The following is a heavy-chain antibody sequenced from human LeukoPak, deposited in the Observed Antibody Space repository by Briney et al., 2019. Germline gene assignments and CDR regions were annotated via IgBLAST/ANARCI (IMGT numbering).Heavy chain of an antibody. Sequence: ASVRVSCKASGYTFTRYYMHWVRQAPGQGLEWMGWINPNSGGTNYAQKFQGRVTMTRETSISTAYMELSRLRSDDTAVYYCARETLLSELLDYWGQGTLVTVSS. V-gene: IGHV1-2*02. D-gene: IGHD1-26*01. CDR1: GYTFTRYY. CDR3: ARETLLSELLDY. J-gene: IGHJ4*02. CDR2: INPNSGGT.